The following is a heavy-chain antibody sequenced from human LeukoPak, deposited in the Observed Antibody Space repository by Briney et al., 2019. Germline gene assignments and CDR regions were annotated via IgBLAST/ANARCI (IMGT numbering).Heavy chain of an antibody. J-gene: IGHJ4*02. CDR3: ARRQYSSSWYFDY. CDR1: GGSISSYY. V-gene: IGHV4-59*01. CDR2: IYYSGST. Sequence: PSXXLSLTCTVSGGSISSYYWSWIRQPPGKGLEGIGYIYYSGSTNYNPSLKSRVTISVDTSKNQFSLKLSSVTAADTAVYYCARRQYSSSWYFDYWGQGTLVTVSS. D-gene: IGHD6-13*01.